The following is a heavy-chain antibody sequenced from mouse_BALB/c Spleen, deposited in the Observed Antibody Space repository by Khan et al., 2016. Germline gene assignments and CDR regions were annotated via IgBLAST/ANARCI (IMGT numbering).Heavy chain of an antibody. CDR1: GFTFSSFG. Sequence: EVELVESGGGLVQPGGSRKLSCAASGFTFSSFGMHWVRQAPEKGLEWVAFISSGSSAIYYADTVKGRFTISRDNTTNTPFLQMTSLRSEDTAMYYCRRGDYWGQGTTLTVSS. J-gene: IGHJ2*01. V-gene: IGHV5-17*02. CDR2: ISSGSSAI. CDR3: RRGDY.